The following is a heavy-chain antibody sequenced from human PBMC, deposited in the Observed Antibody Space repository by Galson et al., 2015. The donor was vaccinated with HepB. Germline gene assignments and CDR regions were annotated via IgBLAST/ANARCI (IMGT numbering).Heavy chain of an antibody. CDR1: GGTFSSYT. D-gene: IGHD6-19*01. CDR3: AREGLNGYSSGWYESSFDY. J-gene: IGHJ4*02. Sequence: SVKVSCKASGGTFSSYTISWVRQAPGQGLEWMGRIIPILGIANYAQKFQGRVTITADKSTSTAYMELSSLRSEDTAVYYCAREGLNGYSSGWYESSFDYWGQGTLVTVSS. CDR2: IIPILGIA. V-gene: IGHV1-69*04.